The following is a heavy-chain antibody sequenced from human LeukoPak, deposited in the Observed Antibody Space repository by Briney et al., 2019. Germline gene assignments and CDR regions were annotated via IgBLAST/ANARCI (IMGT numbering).Heavy chain of an antibody. CDR1: GFTFSSYA. D-gene: IGHD3-22*01. Sequence: GGSRRLSCAASGFTFSSYAMHWVRQAPGKGLEWVAVISYDGSNKYYADSVKGRFTTSRDNSKNTLYLQMNSLRAEDTAVYYCARAGYYYDSSGYLNWFDPWGQGTLVTVSS. V-gene: IGHV3-30-3*01. CDR2: ISYDGSNK. J-gene: IGHJ5*02. CDR3: ARAGYYYDSSGYLNWFDP.